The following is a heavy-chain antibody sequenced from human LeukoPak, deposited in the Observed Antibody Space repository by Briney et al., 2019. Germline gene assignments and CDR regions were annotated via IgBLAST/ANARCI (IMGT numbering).Heavy chain of an antibody. CDR3: ARDSPQLDIVVVPAA. J-gene: IGHJ1*01. Sequence: PSETLSLTCTVSGGSISSYYWSWIRQPPGKGLEWIGYIYYSGSTNYNPSLKSRVTISVDTSKNQFSLKLSSVTAADTAVYYCARDSPQLDIVVVPAAWGQGTLVTVSS. CDR2: IYYSGST. D-gene: IGHD2-2*01. V-gene: IGHV4-59*01. CDR1: GGSISSYY.